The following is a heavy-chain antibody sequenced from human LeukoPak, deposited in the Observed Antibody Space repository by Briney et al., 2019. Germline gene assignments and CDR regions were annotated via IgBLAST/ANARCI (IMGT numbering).Heavy chain of an antibody. J-gene: IGHJ4*02. V-gene: IGHV4-4*07. Sequence: PSETLSLTCTVSGGSISSYYWSWIRQPAGKGLEWIGRISTSESTQYNPSLKSRVTMSLDTSKNQFPLKLSSVTAADTAVYYCARGPQLECFDYWGQGTLVTVSS. CDR1: GGSISSYY. CDR2: ISTSEST. CDR3: ARGPQLECFDY. D-gene: IGHD1-1*01.